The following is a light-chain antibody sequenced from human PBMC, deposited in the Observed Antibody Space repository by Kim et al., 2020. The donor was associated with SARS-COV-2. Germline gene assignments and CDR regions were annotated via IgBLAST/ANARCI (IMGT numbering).Light chain of an antibody. CDR1: QSVRTN. J-gene: IGKJ4*01. CDR2: GAS. Sequence: VSPGEDTTLTCAASQSVRTNLAWYQQKPGQPPRLLIPGASTRARGVPARFSGSGSGTEFTLTITGLQSEDFAIYYCQQYNYWPPLTFGGGTKLEI. V-gene: IGKV3-15*01. CDR3: QQYNYWPPLT.